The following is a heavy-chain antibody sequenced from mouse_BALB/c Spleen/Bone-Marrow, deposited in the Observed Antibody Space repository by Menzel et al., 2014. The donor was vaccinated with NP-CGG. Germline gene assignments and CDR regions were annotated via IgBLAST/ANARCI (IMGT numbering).Heavy chain of an antibody. Sequence: EVQLVESGGGLVQPGGSLKLSCAASGFDFSRYWMSWVRQAPGKGLEWIGEINPDSSTKNYTPSLKDKFIISRDNAKNTLFLQMSKVRSEDTALYCCARNWDVGFAYWGQGTLVTVSA. J-gene: IGHJ3*01. CDR3: ARNWDVGFAY. CDR2: INPDSSTK. V-gene: IGHV4-1*02. D-gene: IGHD4-1*01. CDR1: GFDFSRYW.